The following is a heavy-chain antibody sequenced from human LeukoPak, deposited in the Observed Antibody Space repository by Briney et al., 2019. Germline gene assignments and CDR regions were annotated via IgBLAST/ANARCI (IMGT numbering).Heavy chain of an antibody. CDR3: ARAVTTVTRGGLVFDY. CDR1: GFTYSRYW. CDR2: IKGDESYT. Sequence: GGSLRLSCAASGFTYSRYWMHWVRQVPGKGLVWVARIKGDESYTFYADSVKGRFTISRDNAKNSLYLQMNSLRDEDTAVYYCARAVTTVTRGGLVFDYWGQGTLVTVSS. V-gene: IGHV3-74*01. J-gene: IGHJ4*02. D-gene: IGHD4-17*01.